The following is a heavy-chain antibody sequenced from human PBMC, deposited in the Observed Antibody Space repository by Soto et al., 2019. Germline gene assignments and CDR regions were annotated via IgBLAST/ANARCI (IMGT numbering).Heavy chain of an antibody. D-gene: IGHD3-22*01. J-gene: IGHJ4*02. V-gene: IGHV3-30*18. CDR1: GFTFSSYS. CDR3: AKDTYYHDSSGYYVFDH. Sequence: GGSLRLSCAASGFTFSSYSMNWVRQDPGKGLEWVAGITYNGSKIYYADSVKGQFTISRDNSENTLHLQMNGLRAEDTAVYYCAKDTYYHDSSGYYVFDHWGQGTLVTVSS. CDR2: ITYNGSKI.